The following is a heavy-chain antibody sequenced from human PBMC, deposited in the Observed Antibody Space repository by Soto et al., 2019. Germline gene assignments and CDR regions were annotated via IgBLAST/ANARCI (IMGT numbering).Heavy chain of an antibody. V-gene: IGHV4-34*01. CDR3: ARGLISGSHYSGGWYYFDS. CDR1: YI. Sequence: YIWTSFHQNTRKGLQWIGQINHSGSANYNPSLKSRVTISVHTSSSQFSLELSSVTAADTAVYYCARGLISGSHYSGGWYYFDSWGQGTQVTVSS. D-gene: IGHD1-26*01. J-gene: IGHJ4*02. CDR2: INHSGSA.